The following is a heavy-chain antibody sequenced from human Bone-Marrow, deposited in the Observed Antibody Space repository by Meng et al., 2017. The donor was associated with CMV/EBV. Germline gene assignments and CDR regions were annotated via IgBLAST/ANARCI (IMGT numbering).Heavy chain of an antibody. V-gene: IGHV1-46*01. CDR2: SNHSGSST. CDR1: Y. Sequence: YMHWVRQAPGQGLEWMGISNHSGSSTSYAQKFQGRVTMTRDTSTSTVYMELSSLRSEDTAVYYCARDRQLLPEDVLLWFGELPPWHYWGQGTLVTVSS. J-gene: IGHJ4*02. CDR3: ARDRQLLPEDVLLWFGELPPWHY. D-gene: IGHD3-10*01.